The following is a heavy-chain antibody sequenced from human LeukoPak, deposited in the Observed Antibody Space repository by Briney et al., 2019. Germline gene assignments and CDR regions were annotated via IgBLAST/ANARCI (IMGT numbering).Heavy chain of an antibody. CDR1: GGSISSGGYY. V-gene: IGHV4-31*03. J-gene: IGHJ4*02. D-gene: IGHD5-18*01. CDR2: IYYSGST. Sequence: KTSETLSLTCTVSGGSISSGGYYWSWIRQHPGKGLEWIGYIYYSGSTYYNPSLKSRVTISVDTSKNQFSLKLSSVTAADTAVYYCARDPTAMVTNSYFDYWGQGTLVTVSS. CDR3: ARDPTAMVTNSYFDY.